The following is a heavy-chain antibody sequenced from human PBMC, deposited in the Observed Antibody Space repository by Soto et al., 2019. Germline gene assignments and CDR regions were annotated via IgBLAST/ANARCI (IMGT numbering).Heavy chain of an antibody. D-gene: IGHD3-22*01. J-gene: IGHJ4*02. CDR1: GHTLINYY. CDR3: AINYYDSSGYLY. CDR2: IDPSGNGT. Sequence: QVQLVQSGAEVKKPGASVKVSCKTSGHTLINYYMHWVRQAPGQGLDWLGKIDPSGNGTSYAERFQGRITMTSETSTKTVYVELSSLRSEATAIYYCAINYYDSSGYLYWGQGTLVTVSS. V-gene: IGHV1-46*01.